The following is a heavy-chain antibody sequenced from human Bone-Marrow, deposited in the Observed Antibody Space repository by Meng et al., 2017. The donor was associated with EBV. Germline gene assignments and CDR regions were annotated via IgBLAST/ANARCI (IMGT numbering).Heavy chain of an antibody. J-gene: IGHJ4*02. Sequence: RRQRKRPGPGLVKPSGTLSLTCTVSGGSISSSSYYWGWIRQPPGKGLEWIGSIYYSGSTYYNPSLKSRVTISVDTSKNQFSLKLSSVTAADTAVYYCARRFWSGYLYYFDYWGQGTLVTVSS. V-gene: IGHV4-39*06. CDR3: ARRFWSGYLYYFDY. D-gene: IGHD3-3*01. CDR2: IYYSGST. CDR1: GGSISSSSYY.